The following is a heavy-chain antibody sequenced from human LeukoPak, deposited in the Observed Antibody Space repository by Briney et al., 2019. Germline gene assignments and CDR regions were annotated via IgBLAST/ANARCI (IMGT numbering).Heavy chain of an antibody. Sequence: SETLSLTRAVYGGSFSGYYWSWIRQPPGKGLEWIGEINHSGSTNYNPSLKSRVTISVDTSKNQFSLKLSSVTAAHTAVYYCASAEYSSLAAGYWGQGTLVTVSS. V-gene: IGHV4-34*01. D-gene: IGHD6-6*01. CDR1: GGSFSGYY. CDR3: ASAEYSSLAAGY. CDR2: INHSGST. J-gene: IGHJ4*02.